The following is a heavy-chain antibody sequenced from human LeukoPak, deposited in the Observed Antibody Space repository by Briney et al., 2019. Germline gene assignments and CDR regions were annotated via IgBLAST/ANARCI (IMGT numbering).Heavy chain of an antibody. CDR2: INHSGST. CDR1: GGSFSGYY. Sequence: KPSETLSLTCAVYGGSFSGYYWSWIRQPPGKGLEWIGEINHSGSTNYNPSLKSRVTISVDTSKNQFSLKLSSVTAADTAVYYCARVRIKLFDYWGQGTLVTVSS. V-gene: IGHV4-34*01. D-gene: IGHD3-10*01. CDR3: ARVRIKLFDY. J-gene: IGHJ4*02.